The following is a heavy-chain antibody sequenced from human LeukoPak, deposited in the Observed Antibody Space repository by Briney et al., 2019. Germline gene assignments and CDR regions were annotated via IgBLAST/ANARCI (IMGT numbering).Heavy chain of an antibody. V-gene: IGHV3-7*01. D-gene: IGHD3-10*01. Sequence: GGSLRLSCAASGFTFSDYWMSWVRQAPGKGLEWVASIKQDGSEKYYVDSVKGRFTISKDNPKNSLYLQMNSLRAEGTAVYYCARATRGLDPWGQGTLVTVSS. CDR2: IKQDGSEK. J-gene: IGHJ5*02. CDR1: GFTFSDYW. CDR3: ARATRGLDP.